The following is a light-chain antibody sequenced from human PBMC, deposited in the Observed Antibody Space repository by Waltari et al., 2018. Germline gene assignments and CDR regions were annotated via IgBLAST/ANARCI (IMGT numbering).Light chain of an antibody. CDR2: EGS. V-gene: IGLV2-23*01. CDR1: SSDVGSYNL. CDR3: CSYAGSSTVV. J-gene: IGLJ2*01. Sequence: QSALTQPASVSGSPGQSITIPCTGTSSDVGSYNLVHRYQHHPGNAPKLMIYEGSKRPSGVSNRFSGSKSGNTASLTISGLQAEDEADYYCCSYAGSSTVVFGGGTKLTVL.